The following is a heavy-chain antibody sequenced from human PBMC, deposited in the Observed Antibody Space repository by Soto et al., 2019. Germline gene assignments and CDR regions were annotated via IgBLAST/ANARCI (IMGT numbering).Heavy chain of an antibody. V-gene: IGHV3-30*18. CDR3: VKGHFRGSYPPDPFDI. J-gene: IGHJ3*02. Sequence: QVQLVESGGGVVQPGKSLRLSCAASGFTFRGFGMHWVRQSPGTGLEWLALISYDGSNKYYADSVKGRFTISRDNSKNTLYLQMDNLRIEDTASYYCVKGHFRGSYPPDPFDIWGQGTMVTVSS. D-gene: IGHD1-26*01. CDR1: GFTFRGFG. CDR2: ISYDGSNK.